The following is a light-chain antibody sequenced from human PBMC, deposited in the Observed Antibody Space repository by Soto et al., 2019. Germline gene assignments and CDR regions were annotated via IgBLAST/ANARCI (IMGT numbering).Light chain of an antibody. CDR1: QSVSSY. Sequence: EIVLTQSPATLSLSPGERATLSCRASQSVSSYLAWYQQKPGRAPRLLIYDASNRATGIPARFSGSGSGTDFTLTISSLEPEDFAVYYCQQRSNWPPMYTFGQGT. J-gene: IGKJ2*01. CDR2: DAS. CDR3: QQRSNWPPMYT. V-gene: IGKV3-11*01.